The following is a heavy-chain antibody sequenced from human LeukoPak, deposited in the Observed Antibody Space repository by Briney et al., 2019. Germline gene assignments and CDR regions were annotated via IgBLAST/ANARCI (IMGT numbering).Heavy chain of an antibody. CDR3: ATRRDYYYGMDV. Sequence: SVKVSCKASGGTFSSYAISWVRQAPGQGLEWMGRIIPIPGIANYAQKFQGRVTITADKSTSTAYMELSSLRSEDTAVYYCATRRDYYYGMDVWGQGTTVTVSS. CDR1: GGTFSSYA. CDR2: IIPIPGIA. V-gene: IGHV1-69*04. J-gene: IGHJ6*02.